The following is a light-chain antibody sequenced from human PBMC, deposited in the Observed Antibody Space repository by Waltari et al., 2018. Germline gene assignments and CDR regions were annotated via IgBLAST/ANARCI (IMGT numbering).Light chain of an antibody. V-gene: IGLV2-11*01. CDR1: TSDVGGYNS. CDR2: DVN. CDR3: CSYAGVHTFWL. Sequence: QSALTQPPSVSGSPEQSVTISCTGSTSDVGGYNSVSWYQQHPGKAPKLIIFDVNQRPSGVPHRFSGSKSGNTASLTISGLRPEDEADYHCCSYAGVHTFWLFGGGTKLTVL. J-gene: IGLJ3*02.